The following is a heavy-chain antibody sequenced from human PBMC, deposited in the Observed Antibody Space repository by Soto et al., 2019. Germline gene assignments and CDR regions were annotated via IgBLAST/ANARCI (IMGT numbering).Heavy chain of an antibody. V-gene: IGHV4-31*03. CDR2: IYYSGST. Sequence: PSETLSLTCTVSGGSISSGGYYWSWIRQHPGKGLEWIGYIYYSGSTYYSPSLKSRVTISVDTSKNQFSLKLSSVTAADTAVFYCARVKDEVTFSFDYWGQGTLVTVSS. D-gene: IGHD2-21*02. CDR3: ARVKDEVTFSFDY. CDR1: GGSISSGGYY. J-gene: IGHJ4*02.